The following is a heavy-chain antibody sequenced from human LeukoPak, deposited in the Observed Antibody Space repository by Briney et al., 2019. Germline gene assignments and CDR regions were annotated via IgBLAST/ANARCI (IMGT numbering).Heavy chain of an antibody. V-gene: IGHV1-69*05. J-gene: IGHJ4*02. D-gene: IGHD6-13*01. CDR1: GGTFSSYA. Sequence: VKVSCKXSGGTFSSYAISRVRQAPGQGLEWMGGIIPIFGTANYAQKFQGRVTITTDESTSTAYMELSSLRSEDTAVYYCARGYSSSWYSPDYWGQGTLVTVSS. CDR2: IIPIFGTA. CDR3: ARGYSSSWYSPDY.